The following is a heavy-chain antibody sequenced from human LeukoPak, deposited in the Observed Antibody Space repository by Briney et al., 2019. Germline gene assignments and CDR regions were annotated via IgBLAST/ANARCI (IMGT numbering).Heavy chain of an antibody. Sequence: SETLSLTCTVSGGSISSSVCYWGWIRQSPGKGLEWIGSIYYSGRTYYNPSLKSRVTISVDTSKNQFSLKLSSVTAADTAVCYCARQSGWSEPFDYWGQGTLVTVSS. CDR3: ARQSGWSEPFDY. CDR2: IYYSGRT. CDR1: GGSISSSVCY. J-gene: IGHJ4*02. V-gene: IGHV4-39*01. D-gene: IGHD6-19*01.